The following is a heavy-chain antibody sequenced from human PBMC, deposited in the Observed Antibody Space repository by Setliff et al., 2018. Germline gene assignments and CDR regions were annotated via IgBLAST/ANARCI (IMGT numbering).Heavy chain of an antibody. J-gene: IGHJ6*03. D-gene: IGHD1-26*01. Sequence: PSETLSLTCTVSGGSISNTYYYWSWIRQPAGQGLEWIGQIYTSWSTNYNPSLKSRVTISVDTSKNQFSLKLSSVTAADTAVYYCATRKSSGRLYYMDVWGKGTTVTVSS. CDR2: IYTSWST. V-gene: IGHV4-61*09. CDR3: ATRKSSGRLYYMDV. CDR1: GGSISNTYYY.